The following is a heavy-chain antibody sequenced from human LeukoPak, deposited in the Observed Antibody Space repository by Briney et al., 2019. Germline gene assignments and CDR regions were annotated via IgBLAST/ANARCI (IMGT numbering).Heavy chain of an antibody. Sequence: GGSLRLSCAASGFTFSSYAMSWVRQAPGKGLEWVSATSASGGRTYYTDSVKGRFTISRDNSKNTLYLQMNSLRAEDTAVYYCAKDRIPTSGWESDYWGQGTLVTVSS. CDR1: GFTFSSYA. CDR3: AKDRIPTSGWESDY. D-gene: IGHD3-22*01. V-gene: IGHV3-23*01. CDR2: TSASGGRT. J-gene: IGHJ4*02.